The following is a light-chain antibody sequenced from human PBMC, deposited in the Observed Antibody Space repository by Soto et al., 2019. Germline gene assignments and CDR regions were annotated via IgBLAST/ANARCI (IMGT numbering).Light chain of an antibody. CDR2: EVT. J-gene: IGLJ3*02. CDR1: NSDVGGYSY. CDR3: SSYSGSNNWV. V-gene: IGLV2-8*01. Sequence: QSVLTQPPSASGSPGQSVTISCTGTNSDVGGYSYVSWYQQHPGKAPKLMISEVTKRPSGVPDRFSGSKSGNTASLTVSGLQAEDEADYYCSSYSGSNNWVFGGGTSLTVL.